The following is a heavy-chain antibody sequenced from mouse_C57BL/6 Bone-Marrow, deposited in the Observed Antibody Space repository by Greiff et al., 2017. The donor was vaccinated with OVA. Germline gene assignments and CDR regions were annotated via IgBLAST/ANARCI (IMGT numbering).Heavy chain of an antibody. Sequence: EVQGVESGGGLVQPGGSLKLSCAASGFTFSDYGMAWVRQAPRKGPEWVAFISNLAYSIYYADTVTGRFTISRENAKNTLYLEMSSLRSEDTAMYYCARLGWFIWYFDVWGTGTTVTVSS. CDR3: ARLGWFIWYFDV. V-gene: IGHV5-15*01. CDR2: ISNLAYSI. CDR1: GFTFSDYG. D-gene: IGHD2-3*01. J-gene: IGHJ1*03.